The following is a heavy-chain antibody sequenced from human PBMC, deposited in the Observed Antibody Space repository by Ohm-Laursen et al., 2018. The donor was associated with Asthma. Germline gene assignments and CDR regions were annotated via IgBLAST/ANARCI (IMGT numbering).Heavy chain of an antibody. CDR3: ARSGHQVGAGPRYFDY. CDR2: IYYIGST. CDR1: GGSISSYY. V-gene: IGHV4-59*01. D-gene: IGHD1-26*01. J-gene: IGHJ4*02. Sequence: TLSLTCTVSGGSISSYYWSWIRPPPGKGLEWIGYIYYIGSTNYNPSLKSRVTISVDTSNNQFSLKLSSVTAAATAVYYCARSGHQVGAGPRYFDYWGQGTLVTVSS.